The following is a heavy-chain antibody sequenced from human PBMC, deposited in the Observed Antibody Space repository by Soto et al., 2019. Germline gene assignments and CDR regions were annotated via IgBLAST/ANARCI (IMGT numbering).Heavy chain of an antibody. D-gene: IGHD5-18*01. CDR1: GFTFSPHA. CDR2: ISYDGSNK. V-gene: IGHV3-30-3*01. J-gene: IGHJ6*02. Sequence: PGGSLRLSCAASGFTFSPHAMHWVRQGPGKGLEWVAVISYDGSNKYYADSVKGRFTISRDNSKNTLYLQMNSLRAEDTAVYYCARERNTGYDYSYYYGMDVWGQGTTVTVSS. CDR3: ARERNTGYDYSYYYGMDV.